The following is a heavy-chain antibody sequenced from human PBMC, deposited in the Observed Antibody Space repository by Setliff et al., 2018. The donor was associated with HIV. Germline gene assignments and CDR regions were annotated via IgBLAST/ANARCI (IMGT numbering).Heavy chain of an antibody. J-gene: IGHJ1*01. CDR2: INWNGDMT. CDR1: GFIFSSYA. Sequence: GGSLRLSCGGSGFIFSSYAMYWVRQAPGKGLEWVSGINWNGDMTAYAEFTKGRFTISRDNARKSLYLQMTSLRAEDTAVYYCAKGVMVGPQYFQHWGQGTLVTVSS. D-gene: IGHD3-16*01. CDR3: AKGVMVGPQYFQH. V-gene: IGHV3-9*01.